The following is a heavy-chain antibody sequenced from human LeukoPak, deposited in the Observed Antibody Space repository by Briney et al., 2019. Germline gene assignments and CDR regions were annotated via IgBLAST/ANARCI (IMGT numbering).Heavy chain of an antibody. CDR2: TYYRSKWYN. Sequence: SQTLSLTCAISGDSVSSNSAAWNWNRQSPSRGLEWLGRTYYRSKWYNDYAVSVKSRITINPDTSKNQFSLQLNSVTPEDTAVYYCAREFLNWNYPQFDPWGQGTLVTVSS. CDR1: GDSVSSNSAA. V-gene: IGHV6-1*01. D-gene: IGHD1-7*01. J-gene: IGHJ5*02. CDR3: AREFLNWNYPQFDP.